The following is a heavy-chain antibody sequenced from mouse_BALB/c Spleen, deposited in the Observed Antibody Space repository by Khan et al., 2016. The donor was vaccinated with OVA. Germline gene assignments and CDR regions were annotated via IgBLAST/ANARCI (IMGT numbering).Heavy chain of an antibody. CDR1: GYTFTNNG. J-gene: IGHJ4*01. Sequence: QIQLVQSGPELKKPGETVKISCKASGYTFTNNGMNWVKQAPEKGLTWMGWINTYTGKPTYADDFKGRFAFSLETSASTAYLQINNLKNEDTATYFCARVGYNGTMDYWGQGTSVTVSA. D-gene: IGHD2-14*01. V-gene: IGHV9-3-1*01. CDR2: INTYTGKP. CDR3: ARVGYNGTMDY.